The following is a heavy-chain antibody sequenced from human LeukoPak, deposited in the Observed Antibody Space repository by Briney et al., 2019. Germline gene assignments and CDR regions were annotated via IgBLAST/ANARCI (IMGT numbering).Heavy chain of an antibody. CDR1: GFTFSSYV. Sequence: AGGSLRLSCAASGFTFSSYVMHWVRQAPGKGLEWVTVISYDATNENYADSVKGRFTISRDNSKNTLYLQMNSLRAEDTAVYYCAKDSIAAAVYAEYFQHWGQGTLVTVSS. J-gene: IGHJ1*01. V-gene: IGHV3-30*04. D-gene: IGHD6-13*01. CDR3: AKDSIAAAVYAEYFQH. CDR2: ISYDATNE.